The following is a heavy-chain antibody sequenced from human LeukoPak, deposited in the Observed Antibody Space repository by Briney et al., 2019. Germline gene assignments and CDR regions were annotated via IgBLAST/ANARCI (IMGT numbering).Heavy chain of an antibody. V-gene: IGHV3-7*01. D-gene: IGHD6-13*01. Sequence: GGSLRLSCAASGFTFSSYWMSWVRQAPGKGLEWVANIKQDGSEKYYVDSVKGRFTISRDNAKNSLYLQMNSLRAEDTAVYYCARDTGGGQQLPYYYYYYYMDVWGKGTTVTVSS. CDR2: IKQDGSEK. J-gene: IGHJ6*03. CDR1: GFTFSSYW. CDR3: ARDTGGGQQLPYYYYYYYMDV.